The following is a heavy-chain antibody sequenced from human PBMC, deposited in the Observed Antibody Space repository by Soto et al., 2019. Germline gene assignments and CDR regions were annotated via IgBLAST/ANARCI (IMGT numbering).Heavy chain of an antibody. V-gene: IGHV4-38-2*01. CDR3: ARVKLAGRGSFHY. Sequence: SETLSLTCAVSGYSVTNGYYWGWVRQPPGKGLEWIGSIYHSGNTYYNPSLKSRVTISLDTSKNQFSLKLTSVTAADTAMYYCARVKLAGRGSFHYWRQGTLVTVSS. CDR1: GYSVTNGYY. J-gene: IGHJ4*02. D-gene: IGHD3-3*02. CDR2: IYHSGNT.